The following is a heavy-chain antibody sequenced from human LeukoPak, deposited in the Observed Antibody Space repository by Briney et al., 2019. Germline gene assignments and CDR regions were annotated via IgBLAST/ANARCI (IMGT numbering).Heavy chain of an antibody. CDR3: AKVLYSSSWGYDAFDI. J-gene: IGHJ3*02. D-gene: IGHD6-13*01. CDR2: VSSDGSDK. CDR1: GFSFSAYG. V-gene: IGHV3-30*18. Sequence: PSGRSLRLSCAASGFSFSAYGMHWVRQAPGKGLEWVTVVSSDGSDKYYADSVKGRFTISRDNSKNTLYLQMNSLRAEDTAVYYCAKVLYSSSWGYDAFDIWGQGTMVTVSS.